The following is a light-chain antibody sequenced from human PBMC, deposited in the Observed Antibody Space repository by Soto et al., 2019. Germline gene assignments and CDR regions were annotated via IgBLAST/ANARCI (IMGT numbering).Light chain of an antibody. J-gene: IGKJ5*01. CDR1: QSVSNN. V-gene: IGKV3-15*01. Sequence: ETVLTQSPGTLSLSPGERATLSCRASQSVSNNYLAWYQQKPGQAPRLLIYGASTRATGIPARFSGSGSGTEFTLTISSLQSEDFAVYYCQQYKNWPAITFGQGTRLEIK. CDR3: QQYKNWPAIT. CDR2: GAS.